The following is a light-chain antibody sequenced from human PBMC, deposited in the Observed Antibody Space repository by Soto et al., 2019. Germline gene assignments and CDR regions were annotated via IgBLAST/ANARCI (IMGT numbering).Light chain of an antibody. CDR3: QQYNNWPVT. V-gene: IGKV3-15*01. Sequence: EIVMTQSPATLSVSPGERATLPCRASQSVSSNLAWYQQKPGQAPRLLIDGASTRAPGIPARFSGSGSGTEFTLTISSLQSEDFAVYYCQQYNNWPVTFGQGTRLEI. CDR2: GAS. CDR1: QSVSSN. J-gene: IGKJ5*01.